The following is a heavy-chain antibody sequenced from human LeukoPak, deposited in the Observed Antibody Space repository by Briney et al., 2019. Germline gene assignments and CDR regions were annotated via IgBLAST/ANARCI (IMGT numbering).Heavy chain of an antibody. CDR1: GYTFTSYA. Sequence: SVKVSCKASGYTFTSYAMHWVRQAPGQRLEWMGWINAGNGNTKYSQKFQGRVTITRDTSASTAYMELSSLRSEDTAVYYCARATWIQLWSFDYWGQGTLVTVSS. D-gene: IGHD5-18*01. J-gene: IGHJ4*02. CDR3: ARATWIQLWSFDY. CDR2: INAGNGNT. V-gene: IGHV1-3*01.